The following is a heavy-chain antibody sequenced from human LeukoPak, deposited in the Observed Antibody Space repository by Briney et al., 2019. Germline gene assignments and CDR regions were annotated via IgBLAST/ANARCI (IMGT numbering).Heavy chain of an antibody. CDR3: ARFYTTSQYGSGYMDV. CDR2: MSYSGST. CDR1: GGSISSSSYY. Sequence: SETLSLTCTVSGGSISSSSYYWGWIRQPPGKGLEWIGNMSYSGSTYYNPSLKSRVTIAVDTSKTQFSLKLSSVTAADTAVYYCARFYTTSQYGSGYMDVWGKETTVTVSS. J-gene: IGHJ6*03. D-gene: IGHD3-10*01. V-gene: IGHV4-39*01.